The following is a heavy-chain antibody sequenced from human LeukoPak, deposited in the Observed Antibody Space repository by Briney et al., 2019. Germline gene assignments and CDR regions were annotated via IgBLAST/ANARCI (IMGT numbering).Heavy chain of an antibody. CDR3: ARDATPDGVILDY. D-gene: IGHD2-8*02. CDR1: GFIFNTYW. CDR2: INQDGSEE. J-gene: IGHJ4*02. V-gene: IGHV3-7*05. Sequence: GGSLRLSCAASGFIFNTYWMGWVRQAPGKGLEWVANINQDGSEEYYVDSLMGRFSISRDNTKKSLYLRMNSLRADDTAVYYCARDATPDGVILDYWGQGALVTVSS.